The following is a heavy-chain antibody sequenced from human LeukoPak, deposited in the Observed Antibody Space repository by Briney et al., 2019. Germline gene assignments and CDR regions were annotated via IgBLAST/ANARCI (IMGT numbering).Heavy chain of an antibody. D-gene: IGHD6-19*01. Sequence: SETLSHTCTVSGYSISSGYYWGWIRQPPGKGLEWIGYIYDSGSTNYKSSLRSRVTISVDMSKNQFSLKLSSVTAADTAVYYCARGSSGWSHFDYWGQGTLVTVSS. J-gene: IGHJ4*02. CDR1: GYSISSGYY. V-gene: IGHV4-38-2*02. CDR2: IYDSGST. CDR3: ARGSSGWSHFDY.